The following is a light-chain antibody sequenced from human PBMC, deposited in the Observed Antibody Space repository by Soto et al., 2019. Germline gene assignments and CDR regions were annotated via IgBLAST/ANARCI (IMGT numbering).Light chain of an antibody. Sequence: DTQMTQSPSSLSASVGDRITITCRASQSIGDFLNWYQQKPGKAPKLLLSAASSLQSGAPSRFSGSGSGTDFTLTISSLQPEDFATYYCQQSYNTPLTFGGGTKVDI. V-gene: IGKV1-39*01. CDR1: QSIGDF. CDR3: QQSYNTPLT. J-gene: IGKJ4*01. CDR2: AAS.